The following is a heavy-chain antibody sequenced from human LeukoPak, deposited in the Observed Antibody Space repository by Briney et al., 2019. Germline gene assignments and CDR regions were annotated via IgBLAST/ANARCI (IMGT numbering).Heavy chain of an antibody. V-gene: IGHV3-11*01. CDR3: AKADRGTMIVVVTLPLY. CDR2: ISSSGSTI. D-gene: IGHD3-22*01. CDR1: GFTFSDYY. J-gene: IGHJ4*02. Sequence: GGSLRLSCAASGFTFSDYYMSLIRQAPGKGLEWVSYISSSGSTIYYADSVKGRFTISRDNAKNSLYLQMNSLRAEDTAVYYCAKADRGTMIVVVTLPLYWGQGTLVTVSS.